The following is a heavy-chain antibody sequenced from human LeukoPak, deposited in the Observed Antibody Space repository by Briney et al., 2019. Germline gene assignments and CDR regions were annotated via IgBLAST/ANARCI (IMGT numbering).Heavy chain of an antibody. D-gene: IGHD6-6*01. J-gene: IGHJ4*02. V-gene: IGHV3-21*04. CDR1: GFTFGAYT. CDR3: AKWKYSNSGIDDY. Sequence: GGSLRLSCAASGFTFGAYTINWVRQAPGKGLEWVSCIFSRSESILYADSVKGRFTISRDNAKNSLYLQMDSLRAEDTAVYYCAKWKYSNSGIDDYWGQGTLVTVSS. CDR2: IFSRSESI.